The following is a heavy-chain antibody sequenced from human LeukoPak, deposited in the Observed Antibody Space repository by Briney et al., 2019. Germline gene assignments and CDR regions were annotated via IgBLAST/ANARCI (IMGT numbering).Heavy chain of an antibody. CDR3: ARDCDSGYDSCFDY. CDR2: ISWNSGSI. D-gene: IGHD5-12*01. V-gene: IGHV3-9*01. CDR1: GFIFNNYA. J-gene: IGHJ4*02. Sequence: PGRSLRLSCAGSGFIFNNYAMHWVRQPPGKGLEWVSGISWNSGSIDYADSVKGRFTISRDNAKNTLYLQMNSLRAEDTAVYYCARDCDSGYDSCFDYWGQGTLVTVSS.